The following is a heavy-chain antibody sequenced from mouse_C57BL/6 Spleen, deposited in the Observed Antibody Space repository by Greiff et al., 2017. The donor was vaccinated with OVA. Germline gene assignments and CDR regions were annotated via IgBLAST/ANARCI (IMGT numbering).Heavy chain of an antibody. CDR2: ISGGGGNT. J-gene: IGHJ1*03. Sequence: EVQLMESGGGLVKPGGSLKLSCAASGFTFSSYTMSWVRQTPEKRLEWVATISGGGGNTYYPDSVKGRFTISRDNAKNTLYLQMSSLRSEDTALYYCARRGGPYYDYDVGYFDVWGTGTTVTVSS. V-gene: IGHV5-9*01. CDR1: GFTFSSYT. CDR3: ARRGGPYYDYDVGYFDV. D-gene: IGHD2-4*01.